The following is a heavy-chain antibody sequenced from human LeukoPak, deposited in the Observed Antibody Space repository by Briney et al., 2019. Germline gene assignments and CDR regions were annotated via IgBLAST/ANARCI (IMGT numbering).Heavy chain of an antibody. D-gene: IGHD3-22*01. CDR2: ISSSSSYI. J-gene: IGHJ6*03. CDR3: ARGSDSSGWNYYYYMDV. V-gene: IGHV3-21*01. CDR1: GFAFSSYS. Sequence: GGSLRLYCAASGFAFSSYSMNWVRQAPGKGLEWVSSISSSSSYIYYADSVKGRFTISRDNAKNSLYLQMNSLRAEDTAVYYCARGSDSSGWNYYYYMDVWGKGTTVTVSS.